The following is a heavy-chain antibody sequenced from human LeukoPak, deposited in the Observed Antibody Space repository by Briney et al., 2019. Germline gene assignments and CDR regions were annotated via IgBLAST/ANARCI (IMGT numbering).Heavy chain of an antibody. Sequence: GGSLRLSCAASGFTFSSHALHWVRQAPGKGLEWVAVISPDGGYKYYADSVKGRFTISRDNSKKTLYLQMNSLIPEDTAVYYCARQYISGQWYFDYWGQGTLVTVSS. D-gene: IGHD5-18*01. CDR3: ARQYISGQWYFDY. J-gene: IGHJ4*02. CDR1: GFTFSSHA. CDR2: ISPDGGYK. V-gene: IGHV3-30*04.